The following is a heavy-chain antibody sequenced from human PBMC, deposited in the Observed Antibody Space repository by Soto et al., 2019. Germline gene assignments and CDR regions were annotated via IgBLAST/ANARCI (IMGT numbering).Heavy chain of an antibody. CDR3: ATFMAVTGSDY. Sequence: EVQLVETGGGLIQSGGSQRLSCAASGFSVSSDYMHWVRQAPGKGLEWISVIYSSGSTHYADSVRGRFTISRDDSKNMVYLQMSNLRVEDTAVYYCATFMAVTGSDYWGQGTLVTVSS. CDR2: IYSSGST. J-gene: IGHJ4*02. CDR1: GFSVSSDY. D-gene: IGHD6-19*01. V-gene: IGHV3-53*02.